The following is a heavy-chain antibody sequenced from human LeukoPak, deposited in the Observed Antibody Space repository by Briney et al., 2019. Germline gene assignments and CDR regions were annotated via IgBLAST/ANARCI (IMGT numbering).Heavy chain of an antibody. Sequence: SETLSLTCTVSGGSISSSSYYWGWIRQPPGKGLEWIGSIYYSGSTYYNPSLKSRVTISVDTSKNQFSLKLSSVTAADTAVYYCASPLPNYYDSSPHAFDIWGQGTMVTVSS. V-gene: IGHV4-39*07. D-gene: IGHD3-22*01. CDR3: ASPLPNYYDSSPHAFDI. CDR1: GGSISSSSYY. CDR2: IYYSGST. J-gene: IGHJ3*02.